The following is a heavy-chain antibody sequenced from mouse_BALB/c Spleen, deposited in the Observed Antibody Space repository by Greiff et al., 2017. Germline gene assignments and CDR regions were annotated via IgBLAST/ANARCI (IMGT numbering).Heavy chain of an antibody. Sequence: QVQLKQSGAELVRPGTSVKVSCKASGYAFTNYLIEWVKQRPGQGLEWIGVINPGSGGTNYNEKFKGKATLTADKSSSTAYMQLSSLTSDDSAVYFCARSYDYDDYYAMDYWGQGTSVTVSS. V-gene: IGHV1-54*01. CDR2: INPGSGGT. CDR3: ARSYDYDDYYAMDY. CDR1: GYAFTNYL. J-gene: IGHJ4*01. D-gene: IGHD2-4*01.